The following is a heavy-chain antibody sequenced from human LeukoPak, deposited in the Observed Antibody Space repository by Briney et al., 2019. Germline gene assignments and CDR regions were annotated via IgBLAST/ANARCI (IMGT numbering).Heavy chain of an antibody. J-gene: IGHJ6*03. V-gene: IGHV3-30*02. D-gene: IGHD6-13*01. CDR3: ARDPSGGQQLVSPYYYYYMDV. CDR1: GFIFSSYG. Sequence: PGGSLRLSCAASGFIFSSYGMHWVRQAPGKGLEWVAFIRYDGSKKYYADSVKGRFTISRDNAKNSLYLQMNSLRAEDTAVYYCARDPSGGQQLVSPYYYYYMDVWGKGTTVTVSS. CDR2: IRYDGSKK.